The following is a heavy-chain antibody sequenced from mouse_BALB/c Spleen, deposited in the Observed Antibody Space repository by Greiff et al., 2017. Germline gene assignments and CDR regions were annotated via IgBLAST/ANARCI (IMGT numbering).Heavy chain of an antibody. CDR2: IDPFNGGT. CDR3: ERGKRYDGQYDAMDY. CDR1: GYSFTSYY. D-gene: IGHD2-14*01. Sequence: VQLQQSGPELMKPGASVKISCKASGYSFTSYYMHWVKQSHGKSLEWIGYIDPFNGGTSYNQKFKGKATLTVDKSSSTAYMHLSSLTSEDSAVYYCERGKRYDGQYDAMDYWGQGTAVTVSA. J-gene: IGHJ4*01. V-gene: IGHV1S135*01.